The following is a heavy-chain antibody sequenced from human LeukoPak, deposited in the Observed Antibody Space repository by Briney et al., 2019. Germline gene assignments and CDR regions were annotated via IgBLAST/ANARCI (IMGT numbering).Heavy chain of an antibody. D-gene: IGHD3-10*01. J-gene: IGHJ6*02. CDR1: GGSISSYY. V-gene: IGHV4-59*01. CDR3: ARTKDHYGSRPIYGMDV. Sequence: SETLSLTCTVSGGSISSYYWSWIRQPPGKGLEWMGYIYYSGSTNYNPSLKSRVTISVDTSKNQFSLKLSSVTAADTAVYYCARTKDHYGSRPIYGMDVWGQGTTVTVSS. CDR2: IYYSGST.